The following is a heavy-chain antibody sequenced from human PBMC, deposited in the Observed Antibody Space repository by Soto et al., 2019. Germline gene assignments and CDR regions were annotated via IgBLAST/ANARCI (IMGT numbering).Heavy chain of an antibody. D-gene: IGHD6-6*01. V-gene: IGHV4-39*01. Sequence: SETLSLTCTVSGGSITSSGHYWGWIRQAPGKGLECIGNIYYDGNTYYNPSLKSRVTISLDTSKNQFSLRLNSVTAADTAVYYCARSSIAPRLFMYPFDYWGQGTLVTVS. CDR1: GGSITSSGHY. CDR2: IYYDGNT. CDR3: ARSSIAPRLFMYPFDY. J-gene: IGHJ4*02.